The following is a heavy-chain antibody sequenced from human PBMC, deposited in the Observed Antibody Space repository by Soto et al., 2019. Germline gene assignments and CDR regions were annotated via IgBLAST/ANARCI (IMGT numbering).Heavy chain of an antibody. CDR1: GYTFTSYA. J-gene: IGHJ6*02. V-gene: IGHV1-3*01. Sequence: QVQLVQSGAEVKKPGASVKVSCKASGYTFTSYAMHWVRQAPGQRLEWMGWINAGNGNTKYSQKFQGRVTITRDTSASTAYMELSSLRSEDTAVYYCARDGSHGYSSSWYLADYYYYGMDVWGQGTTVTVSS. CDR3: ARDGSHGYSSSWYLADYYYYGMDV. CDR2: INAGNGNT. D-gene: IGHD6-13*01.